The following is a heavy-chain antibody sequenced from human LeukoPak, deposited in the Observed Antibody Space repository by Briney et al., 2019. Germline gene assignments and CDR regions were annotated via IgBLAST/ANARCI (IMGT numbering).Heavy chain of an antibody. D-gene: IGHD3-10*01. V-gene: IGHV1-3*01. CDR2: INAGNGNT. J-gene: IGHJ4*02. Sequence: ASVKVSFKASGYTFTSYAMHWVRQAPGQRLEWMGWINAGNGNTKYSQKFQGRVTITRDTSASTAYMELSSLRSEDTAVYYCARGITMVRGVILNFDYWGQGTLVTVSS. CDR3: ARGITMVRGVILNFDY. CDR1: GYTFTSYA.